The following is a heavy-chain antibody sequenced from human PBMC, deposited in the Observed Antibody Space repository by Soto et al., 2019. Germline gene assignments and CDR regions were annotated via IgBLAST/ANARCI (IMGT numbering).Heavy chain of an antibody. CDR1: GGSIDSYY. CDR2: VYYTGTT. J-gene: IGHJ5*02. Sequence: QVQLQESGPGLVKPSETLSLTCTVSGGSIDSYYWTWIRQPPGKGLEWIGYVYYTGTTTYSPSLKRRVTISVHTSMNQISLKLSSVTAADTAFYYCARLGGYYQSLDTWGQGTLVTVSS. CDR3: ARLGGYYQSLDT. V-gene: IGHV4-59*08. D-gene: IGHD3-22*01.